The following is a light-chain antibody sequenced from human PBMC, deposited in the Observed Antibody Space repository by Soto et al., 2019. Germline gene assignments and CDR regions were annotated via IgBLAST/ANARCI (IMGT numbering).Light chain of an antibody. V-gene: IGKV1-5*03. Sequence: DIQMTQSPSTLSGSVGDRVTMTCRASQSINTWLAWYQQKPGKAPKLLIYKASSLESGVPSRFSGSGSGTEFTLTISSLQPDDFATYYCQQYNSYSRTFGQGTKVDIK. CDR2: KAS. CDR3: QQYNSYSRT. CDR1: QSINTW. J-gene: IGKJ1*01.